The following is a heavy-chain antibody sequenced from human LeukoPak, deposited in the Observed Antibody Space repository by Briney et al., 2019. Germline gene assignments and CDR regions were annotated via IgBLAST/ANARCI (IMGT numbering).Heavy chain of an antibody. V-gene: IGHV3-21*01. CDR2: ISSSSSYI. D-gene: IGHD3-3*01. Sequence: PGGSLRLSCAASGFTFSSYSMNWVRQAPGKGLEWVSSISSSSSYIYYADSVKGRFTISRDNAKNSLYLQMNSLRAEDTAAYYCARGAGYDFWSGYLYYFDYWGQGTLVTVSS. CDR3: ARGAGYDFWSGYLYYFDY. CDR1: GFTFSSYS. J-gene: IGHJ4*02.